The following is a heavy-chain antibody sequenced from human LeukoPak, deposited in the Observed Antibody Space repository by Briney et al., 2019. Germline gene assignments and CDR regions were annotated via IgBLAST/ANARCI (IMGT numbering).Heavy chain of an antibody. D-gene: IGHD6-13*01. CDR2: IKQDGSEK. V-gene: IGHV3-7*01. Sequence: GGSLRLSCAASGFTFSSYWMSWVRQAPGKGLEWVANIKQDGSEKYYVDSVKGRFTISRDNAKNSLYLQMNSLRAEDTAVYYCARGEQQLNYYYYYGMDVWGKGTTVTVSS. CDR1: GFTFSSYW. CDR3: ARGEQQLNYYYYYGMDV. J-gene: IGHJ6*04.